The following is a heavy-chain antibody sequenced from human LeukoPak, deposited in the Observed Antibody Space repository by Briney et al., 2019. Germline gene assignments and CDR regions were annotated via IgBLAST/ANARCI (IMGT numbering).Heavy chain of an antibody. V-gene: IGHV4-61*01. J-gene: IGHJ4*02. CDR3: ARSTGYSGSYYIHY. CDR1: GGSVSSGYYY. Sequence: PSETLSLTCTVSGGSVSSGYYYWSWIRQPPGKGLEWIAYIYYSGSTSYNPSLKSRVTISVDTSKNQFSLKLSSVTAADTAVYYCARSTGYSGSYYIHYWGQGTLVTVSS. CDR2: IYYSGST. D-gene: IGHD1-26*01.